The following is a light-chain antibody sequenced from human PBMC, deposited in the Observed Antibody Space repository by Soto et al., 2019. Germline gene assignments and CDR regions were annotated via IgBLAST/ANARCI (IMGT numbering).Light chain of an antibody. CDR1: QAVGSN. CDR3: QHFNKWPHMPA. Sequence: IVLTQSPATLSVSPGERATLSCRASQAVGSNLAWYQQRPGQAPRLLIYDASTRATGIPQRFSGGGSGTEFTLTISSLQSDDFAVYYCQHFNKWPHMPAFGGGTKLAIK. V-gene: IGKV3-15*01. J-gene: IGKJ4*01. CDR2: DAS.